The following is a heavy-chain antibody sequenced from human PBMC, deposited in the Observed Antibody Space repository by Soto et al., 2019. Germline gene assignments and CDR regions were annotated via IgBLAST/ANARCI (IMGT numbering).Heavy chain of an antibody. D-gene: IGHD3-3*01. V-gene: IGHV3-48*03. CDR2: ISSGASNM. J-gene: IGHJ6*02. Sequence: PGGSLRLSCAASGFAFSGFEMNWVRQAPGKGLEWVSYISSGASNMYYADSVKGRFTISRDNAQSSLYLQMNSLRVKDTAVYYCARDPNYDFWSGYRNKEGTYGMDVWGQGTTVTVS. CDR3: ARDPNYDFWSGYRNKEGTYGMDV. CDR1: GFAFSGFE.